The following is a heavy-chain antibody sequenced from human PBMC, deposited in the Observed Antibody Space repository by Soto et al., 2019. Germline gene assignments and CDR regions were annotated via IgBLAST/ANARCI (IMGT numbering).Heavy chain of an antibody. CDR3: ARGVLH. CDR2: ISYSGST. V-gene: IGHV4-31*03. J-gene: IGHJ4*01. Sequence: QVQLQESGPGLVQPSQTLSLTCTVSGGSISRGGCYWSWIRRHPGTGLEWIGHISYSGSTYSNTSLKSRVTISVDRSRNHFALIVNYVTAADTAVYYCARGVLHWGQGTLVTVSS. CDR1: GGSISRGGCY.